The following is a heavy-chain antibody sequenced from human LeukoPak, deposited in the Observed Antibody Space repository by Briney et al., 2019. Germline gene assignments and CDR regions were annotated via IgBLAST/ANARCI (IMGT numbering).Heavy chain of an antibody. CDR1: GGTFSSYA. CDR2: IIPIFGTA. V-gene: IGHV1-69*05. D-gene: IGHD3-10*01. J-gene: IGHJ3*02. Sequence: SVKVSCKASGGTFSSYAISWVRQAPGQGLEWMGGIIPIFGTANYAQKFQGRVTITTDESTSTAYMELRSLRSDDTAVYYCARYLLWFGELTHYAFDIWGQGTMVTVSS. CDR3: ARYLLWFGELTHYAFDI.